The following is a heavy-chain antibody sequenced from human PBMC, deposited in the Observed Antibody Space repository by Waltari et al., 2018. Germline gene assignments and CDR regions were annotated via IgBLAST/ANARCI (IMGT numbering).Heavy chain of an antibody. Sequence: EVQLVQSGAEVKKPGATVKISCKVSGYTFTDYYMHWVQQAPGKGLEWMGLVEPEHGEKINAEKFQGRVTKTADTSPDTAYMELSSLRSEDTAVYYCATDQNLQGGGWFDPWGQGTLVTVSS. CDR3: ATDQNLQGGGWFDP. V-gene: IGHV1-69-2*01. CDR1: GYTFTDYY. CDR2: VEPEHGEK. J-gene: IGHJ5*02. D-gene: IGHD3-16*01.